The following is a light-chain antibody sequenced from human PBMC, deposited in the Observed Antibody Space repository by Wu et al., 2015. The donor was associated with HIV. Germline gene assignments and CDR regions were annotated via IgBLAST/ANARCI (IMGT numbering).Light chain of an antibody. CDR3: QQRRYWPLYT. Sequence: EIVMTQSPATLSVSPGERATLFCRASQSIRTNLAWYQQKPGQSPRLLIYDASNRATGIPARFSGSGSGTDFTLTISSLEPEDFAVYYCQQRRYWPLYTFGQGTKLEIK. CDR2: DAS. J-gene: IGKJ2*01. V-gene: IGKV3-11*01. CDR1: QSIRTN.